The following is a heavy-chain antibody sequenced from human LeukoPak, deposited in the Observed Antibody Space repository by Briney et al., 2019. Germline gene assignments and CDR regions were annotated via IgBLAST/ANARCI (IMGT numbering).Heavy chain of an antibody. CDR1: GGTFSSYA. D-gene: IGHD2-21*02. CDR2: IIPIFGTA. Sequence: SVKVSCKASGGTFSSYAISWVRQAPGQGLEWMGGIIPIFGTANYAQKFQGRVTITADESTSTAYMELSSLRSEDTAVYYCARDRIVVVTAISYYYYYGMDVWGQGTTVTVSS. J-gene: IGHJ6*02. CDR3: ARDRIVVVTAISYYYYYGMDV. V-gene: IGHV1-69*13.